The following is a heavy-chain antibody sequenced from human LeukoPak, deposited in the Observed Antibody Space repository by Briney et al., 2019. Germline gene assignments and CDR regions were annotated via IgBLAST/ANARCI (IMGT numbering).Heavy chain of an antibody. D-gene: IGHD3-3*01. CDR3: ARDLERYYDLAVRSGY. J-gene: IGHJ4*02. V-gene: IGHV1-18*01. CDR1: GYTFTSYS. CDR2: ISAHNGNA. Sequence: ASVKVSCKTSGYTFTSYSINWVRQAPGQGLEWMGRISAHNGNANYAQKFQGRVTMTTATLATTAYMELRSLRSADTAVYYCARDLERYYDLAVRSGYWGQGTLVTVSS.